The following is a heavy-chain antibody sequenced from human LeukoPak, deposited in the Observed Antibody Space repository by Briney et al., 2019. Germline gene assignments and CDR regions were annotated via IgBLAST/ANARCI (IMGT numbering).Heavy chain of an antibody. V-gene: IGHV1-46*01. CDR2: INPSGGST. CDR1: GYTFTSYY. CDR3: ARDGAYWSSSWAFDI. Sequence: ASVKVSCKASGYTFTSYYMHWVRQAPGQGLEWMGIINPSGGSTSYAQKFQGRVTMTSDTSTSTVYMELSSLRSEDTAVYYCARDGAYWSSSWAFDIWGQGTMVTVSS. D-gene: IGHD6-6*01. J-gene: IGHJ3*02.